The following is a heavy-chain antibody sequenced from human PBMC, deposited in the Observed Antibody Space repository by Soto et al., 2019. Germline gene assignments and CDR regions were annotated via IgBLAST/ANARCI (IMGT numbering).Heavy chain of an antibody. J-gene: IGHJ4*02. Sequence: QVQLVQSGAEVKKPGASVKVSCKTSGYTFTGYYIYWVRQAPGQVLERMGWINPHSGGTDFSQKFQSRVTMTRDTSISTAYMELSRLRSDETAVYYCAGTSCSNTTCPSTYWGQGTLVTVSS. CDR2: INPHSGGT. CDR1: GYTFTGYY. CDR3: AGTSCSNTTCPSTY. D-gene: IGHD2-2*01. V-gene: IGHV1-2*02.